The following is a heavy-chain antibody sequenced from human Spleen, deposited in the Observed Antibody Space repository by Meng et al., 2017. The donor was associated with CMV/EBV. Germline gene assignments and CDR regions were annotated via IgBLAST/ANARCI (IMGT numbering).Heavy chain of an antibody. CDR1: GYTFTSYD. J-gene: IGHJ5*02. V-gene: IGHV1-8*01. D-gene: IGHD3-3*01. Sequence: VSCKASGYTFTSYDINWVRQATGQGLEWMGWMNPNSGNTGYAQKFQGRVTMTRNTSISTAYMELSSLRSEDTAVYYCAKAYDFWSGYWFDPWGQGTLVTVSS. CDR2: MNPNSGNT. CDR3: AKAYDFWSGYWFDP.